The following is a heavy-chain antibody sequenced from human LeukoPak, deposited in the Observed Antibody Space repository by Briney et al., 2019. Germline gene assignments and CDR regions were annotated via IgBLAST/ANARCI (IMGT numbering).Heavy chain of an antibody. CDR3: ARVGYGDYAVPLHRFDY. Sequence: GASVKVSCKVSGYTLTELSMHWVRQAPGKGLEWMGGFDPEDGETIYAQKLQARVTMTTDTSTSTAYMELRSLRSDDTAVYYCARVGYGDYAVPLHRFDYWGQGTLVTVSS. CDR1: GYTLTELS. J-gene: IGHJ4*02. V-gene: IGHV1-24*01. D-gene: IGHD4-17*01. CDR2: FDPEDGET.